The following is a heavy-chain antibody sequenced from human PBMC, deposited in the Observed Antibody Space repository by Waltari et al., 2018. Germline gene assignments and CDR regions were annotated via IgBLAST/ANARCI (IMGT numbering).Heavy chain of an antibody. CDR3: ARDSYCGGDCYWYEN. Sequence: EVQLVESGGGLVKPGGSLRLSCAASGFTFSSYSMNWVRPAPGKGLEWVSSISSSSSYIYYADSVKGRFTISRDNAKNSLYLQMNSLRAEDTAVYYCARDSYCGGDCYWYENWGQGTLVTVSS. J-gene: IGHJ4*02. CDR2: ISSSSSYI. D-gene: IGHD2-21*01. CDR1: GFTFSSYS. V-gene: IGHV3-21*01.